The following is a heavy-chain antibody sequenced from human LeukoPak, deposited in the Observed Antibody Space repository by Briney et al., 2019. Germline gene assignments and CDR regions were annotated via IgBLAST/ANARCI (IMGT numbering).Heavy chain of an antibody. CDR2: IHYSGST. V-gene: IGHV4-59*08. J-gene: IGHJ5*02. CDR3: ARLLYYGSGFDP. CDR1: GRSISGYY. Sequence: PSETLSLMCSVSGRSISGYYWSWIRQPAGKGVEWFGYIHYSGSTNYNPSLKSRVTISVDTSKKQFSLKLSSVTAADTAVYYCARLLYYGSGFDPWGQGTLVTVSS. D-gene: IGHD3-10*01.